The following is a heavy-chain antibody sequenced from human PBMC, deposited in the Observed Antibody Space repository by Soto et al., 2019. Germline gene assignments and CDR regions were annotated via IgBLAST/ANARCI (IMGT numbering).Heavy chain of an antibody. J-gene: IGHJ6*02. D-gene: IGHD3-9*01. CDR3: ARNRYDILTGRLLYYYGMDV. CDR1: GGSVTSGSYY. Sequence: SETLSLTCTVSGGSVTSGSYYWSWVRQPPGKGLEWIGYIYYSGSTNYNPSLKSRVTISVDTSKNQFSLKLSSVTAADTAVYYCARNRYDILTGRLLYYYGMDVWGQGTTVTVSS. V-gene: IGHV4-61*01. CDR2: IYYSGST.